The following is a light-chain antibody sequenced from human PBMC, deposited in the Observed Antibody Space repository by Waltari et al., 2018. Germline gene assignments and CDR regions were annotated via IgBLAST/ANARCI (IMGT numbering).Light chain of an antibody. J-gene: IGKJ4*01. CDR2: KAS. Sequence: DIQMTQSPSTLSASVGDRITITCRASQSINTWLAGYQQKPGKAPKTPISKASSLESEVPSRFSGSGFGTEFTLTISSLQPDDSATFYCQRYSTYPPTFGGGTKVEIK. CDR3: QRYSTYPPT. V-gene: IGKV1-5*03. CDR1: QSINTW.